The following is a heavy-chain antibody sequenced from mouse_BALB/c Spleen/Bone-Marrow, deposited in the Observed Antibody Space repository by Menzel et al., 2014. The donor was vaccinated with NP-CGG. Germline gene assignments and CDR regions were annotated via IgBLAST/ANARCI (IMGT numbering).Heavy chain of an antibody. CDR2: IWAGGST. CDR1: GFSLTSYG. J-gene: IGHJ4*01. CDR3: ARSFITTVVAQYYYAMDY. Sequence: VQLVESGPGLVAPSQSLSITCTVSGFSLTSYGVHWVRQPPGKGLEWLGVIWAGGSTNYNSALMSRLSISKDNSKSXVFLKMNSLQTDDTAMYYCARSFITTVVAQYYYAMDYWGQGTSVTVSS. V-gene: IGHV2-9*02. D-gene: IGHD1-1*01.